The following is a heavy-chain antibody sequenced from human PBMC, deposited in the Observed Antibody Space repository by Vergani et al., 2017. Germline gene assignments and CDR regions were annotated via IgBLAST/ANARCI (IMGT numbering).Heavy chain of an antibody. D-gene: IGHD3-3*01. Sequence: QVQLQQWGAGLLKPSETLSLTCAVYGGSFSGYYWSWIRQPPGKGLEWIGEINHSGSTNYNPSLKSRVTISVDTSKNQFSLKLRSVTAADTAVYYCARGFLEWSNWFDPWGQGTLVTVSS. CDR3: ARGFLEWSNWFDP. CDR1: GGSFSGYY. V-gene: IGHV4-34*01. J-gene: IGHJ5*02. CDR2: INHSGST.